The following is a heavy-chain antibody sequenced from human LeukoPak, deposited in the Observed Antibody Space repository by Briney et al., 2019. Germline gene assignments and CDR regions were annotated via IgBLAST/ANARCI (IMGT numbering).Heavy chain of an antibody. D-gene: IGHD5-12*01. Sequence: ASVKVSCKASGYTFTSYGISWVRQAPGQGLEWMGWISAYNGNTNYAQKLQGRVTMTTDTSTSTAYMELRSLRYDDTAVYYCARARRDIVATIIRGNYYMDVWGKGTTVTISS. J-gene: IGHJ6*03. CDR2: ISAYNGNT. V-gene: IGHV1-18*01. CDR1: GYTFTSYG. CDR3: ARARRDIVATIIRGNYYMDV.